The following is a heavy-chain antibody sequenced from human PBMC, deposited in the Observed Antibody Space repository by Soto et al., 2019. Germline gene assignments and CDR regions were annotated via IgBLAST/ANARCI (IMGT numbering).Heavy chain of an antibody. CDR3: AARVWSGHGR. CDR1: GDSITSNNW. CDR2: IYHRGST. D-gene: IGHD3-3*01. Sequence: QVQLQESGPGLVKPSGTLSLTCGVSGDSITSNNWWSWVRQPPGKGLEWIGEIYHRGSTNYNPSLKSRVTISGDKSQNPFSPKLTSVTAADTGMYFCAARVWSGHGRWGQGTLVTVSS. J-gene: IGHJ4*02. V-gene: IGHV4-4*02.